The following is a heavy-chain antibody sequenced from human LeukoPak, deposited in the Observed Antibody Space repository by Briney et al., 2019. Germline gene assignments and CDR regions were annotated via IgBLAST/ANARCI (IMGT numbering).Heavy chain of an antibody. CDR1: GFTFSSSA. V-gene: IGHV3-33*08. CDR2: IWYDGNNK. CDR3: ARGGGLDV. J-gene: IGHJ6*02. Sequence: GGSLRLSCAASGFTFSSSAMSWVRQAPGKGLEWVALIWYDGNNKYYADSVKGRFTISRDNSKNTLYLQLNSLRAEDTAVYFCARGGGLDVWGQGATVTVSS. D-gene: IGHD3-16*01.